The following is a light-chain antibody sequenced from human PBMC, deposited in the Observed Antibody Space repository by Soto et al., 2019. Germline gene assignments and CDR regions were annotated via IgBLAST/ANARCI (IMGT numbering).Light chain of an antibody. Sequence: DIQMTQSPSSLSASVGDRVTITCRASQSISSYLNWYQQKPGKAPKLLIYAASSLRSGVPSRFSGSGSGTDFTLTISSLQPEDFATYYCQQSYSTSWTFGQGTKVDNK. CDR2: AAS. CDR1: QSISSY. J-gene: IGKJ1*01. CDR3: QQSYSTSWT. V-gene: IGKV1-39*01.